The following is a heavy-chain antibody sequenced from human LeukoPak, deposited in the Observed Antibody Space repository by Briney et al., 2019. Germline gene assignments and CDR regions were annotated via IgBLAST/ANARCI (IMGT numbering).Heavy chain of an antibody. CDR3: AKGTNWGSFDY. Sequence: GSLRLSCAASGFTFSSYWMSWVRQAPGKGLEWVANIKQDGSEKYYVDSVKGRFTISRDNAKNSLYLQMNSLRAEDTALYYCAKGTNWGSFDYWGQGTLVTVSS. V-gene: IGHV3-7*03. CDR2: IKQDGSEK. D-gene: IGHD7-27*01. CDR1: GFTFSSYW. J-gene: IGHJ4*02.